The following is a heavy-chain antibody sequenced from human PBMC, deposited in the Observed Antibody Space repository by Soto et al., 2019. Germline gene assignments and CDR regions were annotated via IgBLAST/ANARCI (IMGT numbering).Heavy chain of an antibody. CDR3: ARQNGGSSDY. CDR2: IYYSGST. J-gene: IGHJ4*02. V-gene: IGHV4-59*08. D-gene: IGHD2-15*01. CDR1: GGSTSSYY. Sequence: SDTLSLTCTVSGGSTSSYYWSWIRQPPGKGLEWIGYIYYSGSTNYNPSLKSRVTISVDTSKNQFSLKLSSVTAADTAVYYCARQNGGSSDYWGQGTLVTVSS.